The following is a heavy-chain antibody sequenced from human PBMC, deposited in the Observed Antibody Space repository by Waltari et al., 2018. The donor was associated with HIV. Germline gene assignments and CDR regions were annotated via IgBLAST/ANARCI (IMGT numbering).Heavy chain of an antibody. CDR3: ARGPTRYYFDN. J-gene: IGHJ4*02. CDR2: IYYSGST. V-gene: IGHV4-59*01. D-gene: IGHD2-2*01. CDR1: GGSITSYY. Sequence: QVQLQESGPGLVKPSETLSLTCTVSGGSITSYYWSWIRQPPGKGLEWIGYIYYSGSTNYNPSLKSRVTISVDTSKNQFSLNVTSVTAADTAVYYCARGPTRYYFDNWGQGTLVTVS.